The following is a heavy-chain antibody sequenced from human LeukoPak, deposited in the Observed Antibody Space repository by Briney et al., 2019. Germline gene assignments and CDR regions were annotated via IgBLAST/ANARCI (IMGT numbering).Heavy chain of an antibody. V-gene: IGHV1-69*05. CDR2: IIPIFGTA. CDR3: ARVIVVVPAAIRDSGSYLRWFDP. CDR1: GYTFTDYY. D-gene: IGHD2-2*02. J-gene: IGHJ5*02. Sequence: SVKISCKASGYTFTDYYMHWVQQAPGQGLEWMGGIIPIFGTANYAQKFQGRVTITTDESTSTAYMELSSLRSEDTAVYYCARVIVVVPAAIRDSGSYLRWFDPWGQGTLVTVSS.